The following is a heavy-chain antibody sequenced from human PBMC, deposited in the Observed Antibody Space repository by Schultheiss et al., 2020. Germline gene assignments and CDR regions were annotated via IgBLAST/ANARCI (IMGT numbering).Heavy chain of an antibody. CDR3: ARESGDHTPRAYGMDV. Sequence: SVKVSCKASGGTFSSYAISWVRQAPGQGLEWMGGIIPIFGTANYAQKFQGRVTITADESTSTVYMELSSLRSDDTAVYYCARESGDHTPRAYGMDVWGQGTTVTVSS. D-gene: IGHD2-15*01. CDR2: IIPIFGTA. V-gene: IGHV1-69*13. J-gene: IGHJ6*02. CDR1: GGTFSSYA.